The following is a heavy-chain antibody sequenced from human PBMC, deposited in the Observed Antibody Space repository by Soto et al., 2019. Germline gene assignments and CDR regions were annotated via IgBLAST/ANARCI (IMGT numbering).Heavy chain of an antibody. CDR3: AREVQYDSGGYHELQN. CDR2: INPNSGGT. J-gene: IGHJ1*01. Sequence: QVQLVQSGAEVKKPGASVKVSCKASGYTFTGYHMHWVRQAPGQGLEWMGWINPNSGGTNYAQKFQGRVTMTRDTSISTAYMEVSRLRSDDTAVYYCAREVQYDSGGYHELQNWGQGTLVTVSS. V-gene: IGHV1-2*02. D-gene: IGHD3-22*01. CDR1: GYTFTGYH.